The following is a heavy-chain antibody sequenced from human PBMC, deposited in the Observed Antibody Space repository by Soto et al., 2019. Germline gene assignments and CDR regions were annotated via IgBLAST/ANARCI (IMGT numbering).Heavy chain of an antibody. J-gene: IGHJ4*02. CDR3: ARRDWSGSTSHFYFDY. D-gene: IGHD3-9*01. Sequence: SETLSLTCAVSGGSIISSNWWNWVRQPPGKGLEWIGEIHHSGSTYYKPSLKSRVAMSVDTSKNQFSLKLTSATAADTAVYYCARRDWSGSTSHFYFDYWGQGVLVTVSS. CDR2: IHHSGST. V-gene: IGHV4-4*02. CDR1: GGSIISSNW.